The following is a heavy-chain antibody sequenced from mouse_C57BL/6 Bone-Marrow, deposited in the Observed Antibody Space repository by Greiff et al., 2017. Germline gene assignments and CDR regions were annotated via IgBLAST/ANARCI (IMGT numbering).Heavy chain of an antibody. CDR3: ARSVNYYGSSWYAMDY. Sequence: VQLQQSGAELVKPGASVKMSCKASGYTFTSYWITWVKQRPGQGLEWIGDIYPGSGSTNYNEKFKSKATLTVDTSSSTAYMQLSSLTSEDSAVYYCARSVNYYGSSWYAMDYWGQGTSVTVSS. J-gene: IGHJ4*01. CDR1: GYTFTSYW. V-gene: IGHV1-55*01. D-gene: IGHD1-1*01. CDR2: IYPGSGST.